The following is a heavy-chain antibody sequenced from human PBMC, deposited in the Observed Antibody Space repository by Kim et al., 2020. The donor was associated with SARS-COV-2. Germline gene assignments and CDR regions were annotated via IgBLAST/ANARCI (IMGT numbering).Heavy chain of an antibody. CDR1: GFRSSNYY. Sequence: GVSLRLSCAASGFRSSNYYVNWVRQRPGKGLEWVSRISNDGGVTHYADSVRGRFTMSRDSAENTVYLQMNSLGAEDTAVYFCARGIFRDGFDVWGQGTTVSVSS. D-gene: IGHD2-15*01. CDR3: ARGIFRDGFDV. CDR2: ISNDGGVT. J-gene: IGHJ6*02. V-gene: IGHV3-74*01.